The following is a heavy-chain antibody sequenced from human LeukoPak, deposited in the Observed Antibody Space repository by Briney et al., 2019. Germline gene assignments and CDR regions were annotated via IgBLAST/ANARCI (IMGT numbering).Heavy chain of an antibody. J-gene: IGHJ4*02. D-gene: IGHD5-18*01. CDR1: GYSISSGYY. Sequence: SETLALTCTVSGYSISSGYYWGWIRQPPGKGLEWIGSIYHSGSTYYNPSLKSRVTISVDTSKNQFSLKLSSVTAADTAVYYCAKSSYSIFDYWGQGTLVTVSS. CDR2: IYHSGST. V-gene: IGHV4-38-2*02. CDR3: AKSSYSIFDY.